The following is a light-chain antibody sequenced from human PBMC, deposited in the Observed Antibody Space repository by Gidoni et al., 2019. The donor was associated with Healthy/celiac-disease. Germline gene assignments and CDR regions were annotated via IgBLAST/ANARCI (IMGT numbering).Light chain of an antibody. CDR1: QSVSSN. J-gene: IGKJ5*01. V-gene: IGKV3-15*01. Sequence: EIVMTQSPATLSESPGQSATLSCRASQSVSSNLAWYQKKPGQAPRLLIYGASTRATGIPARFSGSGSGTEFTLTISSLQSEDFAVYYCQQYNNWPPVTFGQGTRLEIK. CDR3: QQYNNWPPVT. CDR2: GAS.